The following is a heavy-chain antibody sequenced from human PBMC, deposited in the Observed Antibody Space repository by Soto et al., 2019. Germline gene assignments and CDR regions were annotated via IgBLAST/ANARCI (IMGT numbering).Heavy chain of an antibody. V-gene: IGHV4-59*01. Sequence: KLPEPLSLTCTVSGGSMSSYYWSWIRQPPGKGLEWIGYIYYSGSPTYNPSLKSRVTMSVDMSKNQLSLNLSSVTAADTAIYYCARVWRRGWYFDLWGRGTLVTVSS. J-gene: IGHJ2*01. D-gene: IGHD1-1*01. CDR1: GGSMSSYY. CDR2: IYYSGSP. CDR3: ARVWRRGWYFDL.